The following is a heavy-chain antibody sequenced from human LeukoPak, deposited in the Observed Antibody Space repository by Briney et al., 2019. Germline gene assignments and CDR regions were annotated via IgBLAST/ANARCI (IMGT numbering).Heavy chain of an antibody. J-gene: IGHJ4*02. V-gene: IGHV1-46*01. CDR3: VREDYYGSGSSYKWGY. CDR1: GYTFSNYY. D-gene: IGHD3-10*01. CDR2: INPRGDGT. Sequence: GASVKVSCKTSGYTFSNYYMNWVRQAPGQGLEWMGIINPRGDGTSCAQKFQGRVSMTRETSTSTVYMELTSLTSDDTAVYYCVREDYYGSGSSYKWGYWGQGTLVTVSS.